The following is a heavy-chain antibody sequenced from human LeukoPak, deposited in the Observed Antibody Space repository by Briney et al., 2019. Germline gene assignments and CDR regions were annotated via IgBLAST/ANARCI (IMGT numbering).Heavy chain of an antibody. V-gene: IGHV3-30*02. CDR3: AKLKINYNYYMDV. CDR2: IRSAGRNK. D-gene: IGHD3-16*01. J-gene: IGHJ6*03. Sequence: GGSLRLSCAASGFTFRSYGIHFSNYGMHWVRQAPGQGLEWVAFIRSAGRNKYYADSVKGRFTISRDNTKNMLYLQMNSLRAEDTAVYYCAKLKINYNYYMDVWGKGTTVIVSS. CDR1: GFTFRSYGIHFSNYG.